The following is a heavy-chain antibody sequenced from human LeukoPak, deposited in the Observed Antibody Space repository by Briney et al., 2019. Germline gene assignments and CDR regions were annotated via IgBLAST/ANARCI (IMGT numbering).Heavy chain of an antibody. CDR3: LGSFVY. Sequence: GGSLRLSCAASGFTFSAYFMSWIRQAPGKGLEWLSHISSSGTGYYTDSVKGRFTISRDNAKNTPYLQMNSLRVEDTAVYYCLGSFVYWGQGTLVTVSA. J-gene: IGHJ4*02. CDR1: GFTFSAYF. V-gene: IGHV3-69-1*01. CDR2: ISSSGTG.